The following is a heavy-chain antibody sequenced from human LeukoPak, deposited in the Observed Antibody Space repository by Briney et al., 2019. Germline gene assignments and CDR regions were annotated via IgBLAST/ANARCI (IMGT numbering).Heavy chain of an antibody. CDR1: GFTFTNYW. CDR3: ARAGYRSGHR. J-gene: IGHJ5*02. V-gene: IGHV3-7*01. CDR2: IKEDGSQK. D-gene: IGHD6-19*01. Sequence: GGSLRFSCESSGFTFTNYWMNWVRQAPGKVQELVAFIKEDGSQKYYVDSVKGRFTISRENATNSLYLQMNSLRAEDTAIYYCARAGYRSGHRWGQGTLVTVSS.